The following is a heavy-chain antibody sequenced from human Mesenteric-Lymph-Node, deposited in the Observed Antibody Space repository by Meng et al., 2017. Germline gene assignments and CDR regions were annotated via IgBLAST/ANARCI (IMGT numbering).Heavy chain of an antibody. CDR2: IIPILGIA. CDR3: ARAGSNWNYDAFDI. Sequence: SVKVSCKASGGTFSSYTISWVRQAPGQGLEWMGRIIPILGIANYAQKFQGRVTITRDTSASTAYMELSSLRSEDTAVYYCARAGSNWNYDAFDIWGQGTMVTGSS. CDR1: GGTFSSYT. V-gene: IGHV1-69*02. D-gene: IGHD1-7*01. J-gene: IGHJ3*02.